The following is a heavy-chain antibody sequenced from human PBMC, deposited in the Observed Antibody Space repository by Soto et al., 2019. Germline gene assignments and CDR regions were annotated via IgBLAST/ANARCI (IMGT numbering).Heavy chain of an antibody. CDR2: IYYSGST. CDR1: GGSISSYY. J-gene: IGHJ4*02. CDR3: ARHPMAEFDY. D-gene: IGHD3-10*01. V-gene: IGHV4-59*08. Sequence: SETLSLTCTVSGGSISSYYWSWIRQPPGKGLEWIGYIYYSGSTNYNPSLKSRVTISIDTSKNQFFLKLTSVTAADTAVYYCARHPMAEFDYWGQGTRVTVS.